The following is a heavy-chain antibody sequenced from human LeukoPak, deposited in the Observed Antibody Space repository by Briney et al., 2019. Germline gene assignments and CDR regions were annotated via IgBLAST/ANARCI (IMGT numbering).Heavy chain of an antibody. V-gene: IGHV1-18*01. J-gene: IGHJ4*02. D-gene: IGHD4-23*01. CDR1: GYTFTSYG. CDR2: ISAYNGNT. Sequence: ASVKASCKASGYTFTSYGISWVRQAPGQGLEWMGWISAYNGNTNYAQKLQGRVTMTTDTSTSTAYMELRSLRSDDTAVYYCARVWDGGGRGDYWGQGTLVTVSS. CDR3: ARVWDGGGRGDY.